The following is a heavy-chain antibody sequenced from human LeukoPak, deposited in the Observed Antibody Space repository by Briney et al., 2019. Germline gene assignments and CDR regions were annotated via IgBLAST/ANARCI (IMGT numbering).Heavy chain of an antibody. CDR1: GFTFSSYS. D-gene: IGHD6-19*01. Sequence: PGGSLRLSRAASGFTFSSYSMNWVRQAPGKGLEWISYISSSSSTIYYTDSVKGRFTISRDNAKNSLYLQMNSLRDEDTALYYCARVPYSTGAFDYWGQGTLVTVSS. CDR2: ISSSSSTI. V-gene: IGHV3-48*02. J-gene: IGHJ4*02. CDR3: ARVPYSTGAFDY.